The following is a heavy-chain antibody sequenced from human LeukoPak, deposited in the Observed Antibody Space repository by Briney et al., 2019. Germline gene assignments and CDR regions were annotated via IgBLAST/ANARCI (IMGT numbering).Heavy chain of an antibody. CDR1: GGSISSYY. Sequence: SETLSLTCTVSGGSISSYYWSWIRQPAGKGPEWIGRIYTSGSTNYNPSLKSRVTMSVDTSKNQFSLKLSSVTAADTAVYYCARAGSYYDSSGKYNWFDPWGQGTLVTVSS. CDR3: ARAGSYYDSSGKYNWFDP. CDR2: IYTSGST. V-gene: IGHV4-4*07. D-gene: IGHD3-22*01. J-gene: IGHJ5*02.